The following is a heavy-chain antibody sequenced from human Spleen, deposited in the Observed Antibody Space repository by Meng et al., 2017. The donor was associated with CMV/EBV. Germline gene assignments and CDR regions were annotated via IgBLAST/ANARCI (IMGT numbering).Heavy chain of an antibody. Sequence: GSLRLSCSVSGYSISNGYYWGWIRQPPGKGLERIGTFSHPAITHYNPSLESRVTISVDTSKNQFSLKLNSVTAADTAIYYCAREDVVAVPGALRGPGPFDYWGQGTLVTVSS. CDR3: AREDVVAVPGALRGPGPFDY. V-gene: IGHV4-38-2*02. CDR2: FSHPAIT. J-gene: IGHJ4*02. D-gene: IGHD2-2*01. CDR1: GYSISNGYY.